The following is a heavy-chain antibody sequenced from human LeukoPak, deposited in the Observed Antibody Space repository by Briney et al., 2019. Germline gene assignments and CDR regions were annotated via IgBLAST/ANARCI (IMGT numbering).Heavy chain of an antibody. J-gene: IGHJ2*01. CDR2: IYYSGST. V-gene: IGHV4-31*03. D-gene: IGHD4-23*01. CDR1: GVSLSSGGYY. Sequence: SEPLSLTCTVSGVSLSSGGYYWSWIRQHSGKGLEWIGYIYYSGSTYYNPSLKSRVTISVDTSKNQFSLKLSSVTAADTAVYYCARDRYTVVSWYFDLWGGGTLVTVSS. CDR3: ARDRYTVVSWYFDL.